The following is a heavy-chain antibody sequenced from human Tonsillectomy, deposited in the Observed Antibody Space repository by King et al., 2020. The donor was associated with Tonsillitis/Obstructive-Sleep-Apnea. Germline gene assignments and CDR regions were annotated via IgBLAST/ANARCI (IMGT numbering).Heavy chain of an antibody. V-gene: IGHV3-33*01. CDR3: ARDYEGDYFDY. CDR1: GFTFSSYG. D-gene: IGHD5-12*01. CDR2: IWYDGSNK. Sequence: VQLVESGGGVVQPGRSLRLSCAASGFTFSSYGMHWVRQAPGKGLEWVAVIWYDGSNKYYADSVKGRFTISRDNSKNTLYLQMNSLRAEDTAVNYCARDYEGDYFDYWGQGTLVTVSS. J-gene: IGHJ4*02.